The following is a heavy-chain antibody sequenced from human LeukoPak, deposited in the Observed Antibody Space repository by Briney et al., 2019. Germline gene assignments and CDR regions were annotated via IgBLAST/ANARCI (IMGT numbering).Heavy chain of an antibody. Sequence: PSETLSLTCTVSGGSISSYYWSWIRQPPGKGLEWIGYIHYSGSTNYNPPLKSRVTISVDTSKNQFSLKLSSVTAADTAVYYCAREAGEMATIPAFDIWGQGTMVTVSS. CDR3: AREAGEMATIPAFDI. CDR2: IHYSGST. CDR1: GGSISSYY. V-gene: IGHV4-59*01. J-gene: IGHJ3*02. D-gene: IGHD5-24*01.